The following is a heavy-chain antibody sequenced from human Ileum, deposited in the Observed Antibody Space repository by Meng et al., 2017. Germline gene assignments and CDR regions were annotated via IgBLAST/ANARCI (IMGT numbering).Heavy chain of an antibody. Sequence: HVHLQESGPRLVKPSQTLSLPCTLSGGSISSGDYYWSWVRQSPGKGPEWIGYIYSNGNSYYNHYIRGRLMISIDTSENQFSLKLSSVTAADTSVYYCARASKYCTNAVCSRPLDSWGQGTLVTVSS. CDR1: GGSISSGDYY. D-gene: IGHD2-8*01. V-gene: IGHV4-30-4*01. CDR3: ARASKYCTNAVCSRPLDS. CDR2: IYSNGNS. J-gene: IGHJ4*02.